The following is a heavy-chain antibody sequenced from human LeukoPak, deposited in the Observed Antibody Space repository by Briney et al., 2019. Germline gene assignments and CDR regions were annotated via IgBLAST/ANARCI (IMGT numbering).Heavy chain of an antibody. CDR2: VYNSDYT. Sequence: SETLSLTCTVSGVSISTSTHYWAWIRQPPGKGLEWVGYVYNSDYTKYKPSLKGRASISFDTSKNQFSLRLTSVTAADTAVYFCARTSATGGTYFDYWGQGTLVTVSS. J-gene: IGHJ4*02. D-gene: IGHD1-26*01. CDR1: GVSISTSTHY. CDR3: ARTSATGGTYFDY. V-gene: IGHV4-61*05.